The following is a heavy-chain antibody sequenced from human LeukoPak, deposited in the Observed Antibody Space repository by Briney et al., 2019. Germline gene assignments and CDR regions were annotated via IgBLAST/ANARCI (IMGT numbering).Heavy chain of an antibody. CDR2: ISGSGGST. J-gene: IGHJ5*02. D-gene: IGHD2-2*01. CDR3: ARVHGYCSRTSCYDNWFDP. CDR1: GFTFSSYA. Sequence: PGGSLRLSCAASGFTFSSYAMSWVRQAPGKGLEWVSAISGSGGSTYYADSVKGRFTISRDNSKNTLYLQMNSLRAEDTAVYYCARVHGYCSRTSCYDNWFDPWGQGTLVTVSS. V-gene: IGHV3-23*01.